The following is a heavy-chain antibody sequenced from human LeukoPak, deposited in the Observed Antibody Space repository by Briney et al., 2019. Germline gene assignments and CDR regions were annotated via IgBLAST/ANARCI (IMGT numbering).Heavy chain of an antibody. Sequence: GGSLRLSCAASGFTVNNNFMTWVRQAPGKGLEWVSVIYSGGSTYYADSVRGRFTISRDTSKNTLYLQMNSLRAEDTAVYYCARDTGNTGYFDYWGQGTLVTVSS. D-gene: IGHD4-17*01. J-gene: IGHJ4*02. V-gene: IGHV3-53*01. CDR1: GFTVNNNF. CDR3: ARDTGNTGYFDY. CDR2: IYSGGST.